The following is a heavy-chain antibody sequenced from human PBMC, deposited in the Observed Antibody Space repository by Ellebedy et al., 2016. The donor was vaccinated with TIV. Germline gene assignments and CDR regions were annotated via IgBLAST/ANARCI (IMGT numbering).Heavy chain of an antibody. J-gene: IGHJ4*02. CDR2: IYSGGST. CDR3: ARDRRYLGTTYFDC. V-gene: IGHV3-53*04. Sequence: GESLKISXAVSGFSVSSSYMSWVRQAPGRGLEWVSVIYSGGSTYYADSVKGRFTISRHNSKNTLYLQMSSLRPEDTAVYYCARDRRYLGTTYFDCWGQGTLVTVSS. CDR1: GFSVSSSY. D-gene: IGHD1-7*01.